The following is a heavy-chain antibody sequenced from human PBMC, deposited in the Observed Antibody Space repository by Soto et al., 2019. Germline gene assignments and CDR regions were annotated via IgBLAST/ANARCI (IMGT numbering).Heavy chain of an antibody. D-gene: IGHD3-9*01. CDR2: ISYDGSNK. CDR1: GFTFSSYG. V-gene: IGHV3-30*18. CDR3: ANARAQYYDILTGYLDY. Sequence: PGGSLRLSCAASGFTFSSYGMHWVRQAPGKGLEWVAVISYDGSNKYYADSVKGRFTISRDNSKNTLYLQMNSLRAEDTAVYYCANARAQYYDILTGYLDYWGQGTLVTVSS. J-gene: IGHJ4*02.